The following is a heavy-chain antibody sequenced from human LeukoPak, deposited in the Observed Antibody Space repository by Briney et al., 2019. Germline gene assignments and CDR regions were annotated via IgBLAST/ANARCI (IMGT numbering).Heavy chain of an antibody. CDR1: RFTFTSSA. D-gene: IGHD3-9*01. V-gene: IGHV1-58*01. CDR3: VTNHPAYDILTGYYLTGYAFDI. Sequence: GTSLKVACKASRFTFTSSAVQRVRQALRQRRSWIRWIVVGIGNTNSALKFQQRVTITREMSTSTAYMELSSLRSEDTAVYYCVTNHPAYDILTGYYLTGYAFDIWGQGTMVTVSS. CDR2: IVVGIGNT. J-gene: IGHJ3*02.